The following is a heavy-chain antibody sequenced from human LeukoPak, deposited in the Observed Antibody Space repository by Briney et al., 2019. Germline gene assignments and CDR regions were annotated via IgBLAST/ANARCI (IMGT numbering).Heavy chain of an antibody. V-gene: IGHV1-18*01. J-gene: IGHJ4*02. CDR2: LSSYNGNT. Sequence: GPSVRVSRKASGYTFTSYGIRWVRRAPGQGLVWMGWLSSYNGNTNYAQKLQGRVTMTTDTSTSTGYMELRSLRSDDTAVYYCARDEVGVVPAANWDYWGQGPLVTVSS. CDR3: ARDEVGVVPAANWDY. D-gene: IGHD2-2*01. CDR1: GYTFTSYG.